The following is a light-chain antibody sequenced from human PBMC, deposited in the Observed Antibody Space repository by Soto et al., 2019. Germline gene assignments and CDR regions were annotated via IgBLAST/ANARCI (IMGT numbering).Light chain of an antibody. Sequence: DIQMNPSPSSVSESVGHLVAMSCRASQDIAAYLAWYQHKPGRAPGLLIHAASSLQSGVPSRFSGSGSGTDFTLTINSLQPEDFATYYCQQACRFPITFGQGTRLEIK. V-gene: IGKV1D-12*01. J-gene: IGKJ5*01. CDR2: AAS. CDR1: QDIAAY. CDR3: QQACRFPIT.